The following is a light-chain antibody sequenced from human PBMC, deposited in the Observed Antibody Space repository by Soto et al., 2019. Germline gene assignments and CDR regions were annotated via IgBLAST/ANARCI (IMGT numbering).Light chain of an antibody. J-gene: IGLJ2*01. V-gene: IGLV1-40*01. CDR2: GNN. CDR3: QSYDSSLSGSI. CDR1: SSNIGAGYV. Sequence: QSVLTQPPSVSGAPGQRVTISCTGSSSNIGAGYVVHWYQQLPGTAPKLLIYGNNNRPSGVPDRFSGSKSHTSASLAITGLQAEDEAVYYCQSYDSSLSGSIFGGGTKLTVL.